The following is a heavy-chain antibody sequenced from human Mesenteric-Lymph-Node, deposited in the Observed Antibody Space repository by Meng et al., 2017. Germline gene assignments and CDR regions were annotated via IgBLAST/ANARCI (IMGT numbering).Heavy chain of an antibody. V-gene: IGHV3-23*01. D-gene: IGHD2-15*01. J-gene: IGHJ4*02. Sequence: GGSLRLSCAASGFTFSSYAMSWVRQAPGKGLEWVSFISGSGGSTYYADSVRGRFTISRDTSKNTMYLQMNNLRAEDSAVYYCAKGGSGSCYSRSDCWGQGTLVTVSS. CDR1: GFTFSSYA. CDR2: ISGSGGST. CDR3: AKGGSGSCYSRSDC.